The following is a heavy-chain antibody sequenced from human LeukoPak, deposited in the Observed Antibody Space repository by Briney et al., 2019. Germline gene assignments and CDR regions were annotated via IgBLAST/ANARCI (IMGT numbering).Heavy chain of an antibody. J-gene: IGHJ4*02. CDR1: GYTLTDYY. V-gene: IGHV1-2*06. CDR3: ARRAARPDY. CDR2: INPNSGGT. Sequence: ASVKVSCKASGYTLTDYYMHWVRQAPGQGLEWMGRINPNSGGTNYAQKFQGRVTMTRDTSISTVYMELSRLRSDDTAVYYCARRAARPDYWGQGTLVTVSS. D-gene: IGHD6-6*01.